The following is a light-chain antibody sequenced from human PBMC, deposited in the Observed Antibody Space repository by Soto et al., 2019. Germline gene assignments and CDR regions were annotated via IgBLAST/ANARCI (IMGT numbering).Light chain of an antibody. V-gene: IGLV2-14*01. J-gene: IGLJ1*01. CDR3: SSYTIGSTLYV. CDR1: SSDLCGYNY. Sequence: QSLLTQPASVSGSPGQSITISCTGTSSDLCGYNYLSWYQQLPGKAPKLLIYWVTSRPSGVSNRFSDSKSGNSAALTISGILAEDEADYYCSSYTIGSTLYVCGTGSNVTDL. CDR2: WVT.